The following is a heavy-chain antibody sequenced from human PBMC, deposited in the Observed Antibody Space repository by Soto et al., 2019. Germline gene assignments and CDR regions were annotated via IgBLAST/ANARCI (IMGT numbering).Heavy chain of an antibody. D-gene: IGHD1-26*01. J-gene: IGHJ6*02. V-gene: IGHV3-23*01. Sequence: GGSLRLSCAASGFTFSSYAMHWVRQAPGKGLEWVAVISGSGGGTYYADSVKGRFTISRDSSKSTLYLQMNGLRAGDTAVYYCAKVSLGATTITDYYYYGMDVWGQGTTVTVSS. CDR3: AKVSLGATTITDYYYYGMDV. CDR1: GFTFSSYA. CDR2: ISGSGGGT.